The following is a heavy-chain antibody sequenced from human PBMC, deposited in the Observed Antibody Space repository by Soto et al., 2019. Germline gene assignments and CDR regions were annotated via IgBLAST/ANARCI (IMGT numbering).Heavy chain of an antibody. V-gene: IGHV1-69*13. CDR1: GGTFSSYA. CDR2: IIPIFGTA. D-gene: IGHD3-22*01. Sequence: SVKVSCKASGGTFSSYAISWVRQAPGQGLEWMGGIIPIFGTANYAQKFQGRVTITADESTSTAYMELSSLRSEDTAVYYCARAGSSGYYLGNLHYWGQGTLVTVSS. CDR3: ARAGSSGYYLGNLHY. J-gene: IGHJ4*02.